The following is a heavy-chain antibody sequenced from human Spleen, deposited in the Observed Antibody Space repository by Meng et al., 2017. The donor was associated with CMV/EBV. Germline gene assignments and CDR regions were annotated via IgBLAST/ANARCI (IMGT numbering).Heavy chain of an antibody. J-gene: IGHJ4*02. D-gene: IGHD2-21*01. CDR3: ARLEMPIAYCGADCDY. CDR1: GFTFSNYE. V-gene: IGHV3-48*03. CDR2: ISSSGTTV. Sequence: GESLKISCAVSGFTFSNYEMNWVRQAPGKGLEWVSYISSSGTTVYYADSVKGRFTISRDNAKNSLYLQMNSLRAEDTAVYYCARLEMPIAYCGADCDYWGQGTLVTVSS.